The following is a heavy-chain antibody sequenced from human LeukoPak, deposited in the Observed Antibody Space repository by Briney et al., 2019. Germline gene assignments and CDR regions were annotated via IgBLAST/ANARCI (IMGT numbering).Heavy chain of an antibody. Sequence: GGSLRLSCAASGFPFNTYGMHWVRQAPGMGLEWVAFVRSDGSTKYYGDSVRGRFTISRDNSKNTLSLQMNALRTEDTAVYYCVKNLYSVATPWQPFDLWGQGAMVTVSS. V-gene: IGHV3-30*02. CDR3: VKNLYSVATPWQPFDL. CDR2: VRSDGSTK. CDR1: GFPFNTYG. J-gene: IGHJ3*01. D-gene: IGHD2-15*01.